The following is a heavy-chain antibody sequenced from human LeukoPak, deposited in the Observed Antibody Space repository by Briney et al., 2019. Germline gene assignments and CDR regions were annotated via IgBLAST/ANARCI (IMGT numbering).Heavy chain of an antibody. J-gene: IGHJ3*02. CDR1: GGSIISYY. D-gene: IGHD5-12*01. CDR2: IYYSGST. V-gene: IGHV4-59*12. Sequence: NPSETLSLTCTVAGGSIISYYWSCIRHPPAKRRQWIGYIYYSGSTNYNHSLRSRVTISVDTSKIQFSVNLSSVTAADTAVYYCAGEAGGGYAWAFDIWGQGTMVTVSS. CDR3: AGEAGGGYAWAFDI.